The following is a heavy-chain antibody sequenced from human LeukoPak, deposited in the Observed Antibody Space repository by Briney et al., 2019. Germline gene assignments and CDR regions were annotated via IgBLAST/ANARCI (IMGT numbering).Heavy chain of an antibody. V-gene: IGHV3-74*01. J-gene: IGHJ5*02. CDR2: INTDGSST. CDR1: GFTFSSYW. Sequence: GGSLGLSCAASGFTFSSYWMHWVRQAPGKGLVWVSRINTDGSSTSYADSVKGRFTISRDNAKNTLYLQMNSLRAEDTAVYYCARDTCSARAVNWFDPWGQGTLVTVSS. D-gene: IGHD2-15*01. CDR3: ARDTCSARAVNWFDP.